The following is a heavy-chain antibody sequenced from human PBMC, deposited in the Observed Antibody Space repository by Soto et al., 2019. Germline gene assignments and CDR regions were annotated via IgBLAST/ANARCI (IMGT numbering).Heavy chain of an antibody. CDR1: GGSISSGGYY. Sequence: SETLSLTCTVSGGSISSGGYYWSWTRQHPGKGLEWIGYIYYSGSTYYNPSLKSRVTISVDTSKNQFSLKLSSVTAADTAVYYCAASCVGCGGFNYYGMDVWGQGTTATVSS. J-gene: IGHJ6*02. D-gene: IGHD2-21*01. V-gene: IGHV4-31*03. CDR2: IYYSGST. CDR3: AASCVGCGGFNYYGMDV.